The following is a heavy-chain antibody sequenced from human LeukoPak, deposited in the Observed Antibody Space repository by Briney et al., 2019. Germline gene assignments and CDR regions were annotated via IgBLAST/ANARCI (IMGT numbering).Heavy chain of an antibody. CDR3: AKDTRRFGEFPAFDY. D-gene: IGHD3-10*01. V-gene: IGHV3-30*18. CDR2: ISYDGSNK. Sequence: GGSLRLSCAASGFTFSSYGMHWVRQAPGKGLEWVAVISYDGSNKYYADSVKGRFTISRDNSKNTLYLQMNSLRAEDTAVYYCAKDTRRFGEFPAFDYWGQGTLVTVSS. CDR1: GFTFSSYG. J-gene: IGHJ4*02.